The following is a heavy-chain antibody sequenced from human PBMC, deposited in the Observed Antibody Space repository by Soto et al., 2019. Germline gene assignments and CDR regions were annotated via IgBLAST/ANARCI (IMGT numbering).Heavy chain of an antibody. V-gene: IGHV4-30-4*02. J-gene: IGHJ5*02. CDR1: CGTISSVDYY. D-gene: IGHD3-10*02. CDR3: ARTLFGWGIWFDP. CDR2: IYYSGST. Sequence: SEPMPLTCSVSCGTISSVDYYWSCISQPPGKGLEWIGYIYYSGSTYYNPSLKSRVTISVDTSKNQFSLKLSSVTAADTVVYYCARTLFGWGIWFDPWGQGTLVTVSS.